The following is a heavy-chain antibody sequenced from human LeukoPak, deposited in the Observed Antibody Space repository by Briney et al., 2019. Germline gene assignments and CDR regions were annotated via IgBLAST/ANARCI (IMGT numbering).Heavy chain of an antibody. V-gene: IGHV4-39*01. CDR1: SGSIGSSSNY. CDR2: VYYSGST. D-gene: IGHD2-8*01. CDR3: ARASFNVVFGNWFDP. J-gene: IGHJ5*02. Sequence: PSETLSLICTVSSGSIGSSSNYWGWIRQAPGRGLEWIGNVYYSGSTFYNPSLKSRVTISVDTSKNQFSLKLRSVTAADTAIYYCARASFNVVFGNWFDPWGQGTLVTVSS.